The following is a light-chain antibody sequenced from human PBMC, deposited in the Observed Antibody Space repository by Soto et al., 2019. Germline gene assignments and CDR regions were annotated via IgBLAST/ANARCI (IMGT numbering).Light chain of an antibody. Sequence: DIKMTQSPSSLSASVGDRVTITCRASQGISTYLVWYQQKPGTVPKLLIFAASTLQSGVPSRFSGSGSGTDFTLTISSLQPEDVATYYWQNYNGAPWTVGQGTKVEIK. CDR3: QNYNGAPWT. CDR2: AAS. J-gene: IGKJ1*01. V-gene: IGKV1-27*01. CDR1: QGISTY.